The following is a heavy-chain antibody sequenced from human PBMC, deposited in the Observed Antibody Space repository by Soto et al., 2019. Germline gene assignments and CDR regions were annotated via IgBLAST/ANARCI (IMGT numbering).Heavy chain of an antibody. J-gene: IGHJ4*02. Sequence: EVQVVESGGGLVKPGGSLRLSCAASGFTFSNAWMTWVRQAPGKGLEWVGRIKSKAAGGAKDYAAPVKDRFAISGDDTKNTLLQQINSRKTDDTTVYYCTTQYYYDSSGSLQNWGQGTLVTVSS. CDR2: IKSKAAGGAK. CDR1: GFTFSNAW. D-gene: IGHD3-22*01. V-gene: IGHV3-15*01. CDR3: TTQYYYDSSGSLQN.